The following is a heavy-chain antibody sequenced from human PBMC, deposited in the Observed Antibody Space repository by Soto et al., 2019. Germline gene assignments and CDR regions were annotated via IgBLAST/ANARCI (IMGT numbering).Heavy chain of an antibody. Sequence: SGPTLVNPTQTLTLTCTFSGFSLSTSGVGVGWIRQPPGKALEWLALIYWDDDKRYSPSLKSRLTITKDTSKNQVVLTMTNMDPVDTATYYCARTYYYDSSGYHGPLDYWGQGTLVTSPQ. J-gene: IGHJ4*02. CDR2: IYWDDDK. V-gene: IGHV2-5*02. CDR3: ARTYYYDSSGYHGPLDY. D-gene: IGHD3-22*01. CDR1: GFSLSTSGVG.